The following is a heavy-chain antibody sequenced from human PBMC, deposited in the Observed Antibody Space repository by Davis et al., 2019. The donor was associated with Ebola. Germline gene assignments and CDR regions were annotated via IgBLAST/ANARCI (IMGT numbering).Heavy chain of an antibody. D-gene: IGHD3-10*01. Sequence: ASVKVSCKASGYTFTSYGISWVRQAPGQGLDWMGWINPNSGGTNYAQKFQGRVTMTRDTSISTAYMELSRLRSDDTAVYYCARGLEYYYGSGSYDYYYGMDVWGQGTTVTVSS. CDR3: ARGLEYYYGSGSYDYYYGMDV. CDR1: GYTFTSYG. J-gene: IGHJ6*02. CDR2: INPNSGGT. V-gene: IGHV1-2*02.